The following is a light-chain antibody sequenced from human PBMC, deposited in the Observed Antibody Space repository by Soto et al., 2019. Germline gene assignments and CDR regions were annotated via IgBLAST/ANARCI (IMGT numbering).Light chain of an antibody. CDR3: CSYAGTFTPVV. J-gene: IGLJ2*01. V-gene: IGLV2-11*01. CDR2: DVT. Sequence: QSVLTQPRSVSGSPGQSVAISCTGTSSDVGSSNFVSWYQQHPGKAPKLMIYDVTARPSGVPDRFSASKSGNTASLTISGLQAEDEDDYYCCSYAGTFTPVVFGGGNKLTVL. CDR1: SSDVGSSNF.